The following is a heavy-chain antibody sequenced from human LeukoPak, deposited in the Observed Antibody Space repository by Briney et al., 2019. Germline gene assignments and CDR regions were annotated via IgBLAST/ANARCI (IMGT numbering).Heavy chain of an antibody. J-gene: IGHJ4*02. CDR1: EFTFNRYW. D-gene: IGHD3-10*01. CDR3: TRDALFGSGRTHLDF. V-gene: IGHV3-7*04. Sequence: PGGSLRLSCAASEFTFNRYWISWVRQAPGKGLEWVANIKHDGSEAHYVDSVKGRFTISRDNAKNSLSLQMNSLNVDDTGVYFCTRDALFGSGRTHLDFWSQGTLVSVSS. CDR2: IKHDGSEA.